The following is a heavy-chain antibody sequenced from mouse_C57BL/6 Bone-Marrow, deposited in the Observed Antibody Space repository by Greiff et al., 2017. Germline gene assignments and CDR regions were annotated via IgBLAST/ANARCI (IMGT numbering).Heavy chain of an antibody. CDR1: GFNIKDYY. V-gene: IGHV14-1*01. D-gene: IGHD1-1*01. CDR3: TRYYYGSSRFAY. Sequence: VQLQQSGAELVRPGASVTLSCTASGFNIKDYYMHWVTQRPEQGLEWIGRIDPEDGDTAYAPKFQGKATMTAATSSNTAYLQIGSLTSEYAAVYDYTRYYYGSSRFAYGGQGTLVTVSA. J-gene: IGHJ3*01. CDR2: IDPEDGDT.